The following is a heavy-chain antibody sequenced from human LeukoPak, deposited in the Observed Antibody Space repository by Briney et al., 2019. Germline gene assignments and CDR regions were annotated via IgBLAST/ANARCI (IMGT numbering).Heavy chain of an antibody. D-gene: IGHD2-8*01. CDR1: GYTFTSYA. V-gene: IGHV7-4-1*02. CDR2: INTNTGNP. J-gene: IGHJ5*02. CDR3: ARVRVLMVYAKGWFDP. Sequence: ASVTVSCTASGYTFTSYAMNWVRQAPGQGLEWMGWINTNTGNPTYAQGFTGRFVFSLDTSVSTAYLQISSLKAEDTAVYYCARVRVLMVYAKGWFDPWGQGTLVTVSS.